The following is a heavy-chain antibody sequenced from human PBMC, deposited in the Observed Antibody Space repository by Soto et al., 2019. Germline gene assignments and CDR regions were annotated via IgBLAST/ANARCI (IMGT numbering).Heavy chain of an antibody. CDR2: IYHSGST. CDR1: GGSISSGGYS. Sequence: PSETLSLTCAVSGGSISSGGYSWSWIRQPPGKGLEWIGYIYHSGSTYYNPSLESRVTISVDRSKNQFSLKLSSVTAADTAVYYCARAVVAATANWFDRWGQGTLVTVSS. CDR3: ARAVVAATANWFDR. V-gene: IGHV4-30-2*01. D-gene: IGHD2-15*01. J-gene: IGHJ5*02.